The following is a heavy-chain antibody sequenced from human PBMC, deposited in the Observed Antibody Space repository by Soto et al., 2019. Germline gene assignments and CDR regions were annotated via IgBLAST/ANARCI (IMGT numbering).Heavy chain of an antibody. D-gene: IGHD4-17*01. CDR1: GYTFTSYD. Sequence: ASVKVSCKASGYTFTSYDINWVRQATGQGLEWMGWMNPNSGKTGYAQKYQGRVTMTRNTSISTAYMELRSLRSDDTAVYYCARDLPTVTTHFDYWGQGTLVTVSS. CDR3: ARDLPTVTTHFDY. CDR2: MNPNSGKT. J-gene: IGHJ4*02. V-gene: IGHV1-8*01.